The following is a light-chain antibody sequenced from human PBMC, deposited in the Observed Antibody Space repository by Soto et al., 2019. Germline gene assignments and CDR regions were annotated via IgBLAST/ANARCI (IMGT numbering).Light chain of an antibody. CDR1: QDISNY. CDR2: AAS. CDR3: QQSYSTP. V-gene: IGKV1-39*01. J-gene: IGKJ4*01. Sequence: DIQMTQSPSSLSASVGDRVTISCQASQDISNYLNWYQQKPGKAPKLLIYAASSLQSGVPSRFSGSGSGTDFTLTISSLQPEDFATYYCQQSYSTPFGGGTKVDI.